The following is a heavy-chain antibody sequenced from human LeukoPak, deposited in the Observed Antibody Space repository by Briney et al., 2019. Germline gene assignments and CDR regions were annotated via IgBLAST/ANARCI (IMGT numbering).Heavy chain of an antibody. CDR3: VRIATVTTPDY. CDR2: INPDGSTT. D-gene: IGHD4-17*01. J-gene: IGHJ4*02. CDR1: GFTFSTYW. Sequence: PGGSLRLSCAASGFTFSTYWMQWVRHPLGKGLVWASRINPDGSTTNYADSVKGRFTISRDNAKNTLYLQMNSLTVEDTAVYYCVRIATVTTPDYWGQGTLVTVSS. V-gene: IGHV3-74*01.